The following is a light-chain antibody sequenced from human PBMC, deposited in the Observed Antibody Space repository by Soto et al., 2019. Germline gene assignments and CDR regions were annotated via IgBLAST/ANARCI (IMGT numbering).Light chain of an antibody. V-gene: IGKV3-15*01. J-gene: IGKJ3*01. CDR2: DAS. CDR1: QTIDNT. Sequence: ELVITQSPATLSLSPGARATLSCRASQTIDNTLAWYQRKPGQAPRLLIYDASTRATGVPARFSGSGSGTEFTLTISSLQSEDFAVYYCQQYNNWPGFTFGPGTKVEIK. CDR3: QQYNNWPGFT.